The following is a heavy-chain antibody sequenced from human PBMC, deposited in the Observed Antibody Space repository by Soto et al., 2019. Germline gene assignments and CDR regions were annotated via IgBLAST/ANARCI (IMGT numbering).Heavy chain of an antibody. CDR3: AKDRRAGGDSAFYFDF. Sequence: GGSLRLSCAASGFKFSNYAMSWVRQAPGKGLEWVSLISATGGGTYYADSVKGRFTISRDNSHNTLYLQVHSLTAEDTAVCYCAKDRRAGGDSAFYFDFWGQGAQVTVSS. J-gene: IGHJ4*02. D-gene: IGHD3-16*01. V-gene: IGHV3-23*01. CDR1: GFKFSNYA. CDR2: ISATGGGT.